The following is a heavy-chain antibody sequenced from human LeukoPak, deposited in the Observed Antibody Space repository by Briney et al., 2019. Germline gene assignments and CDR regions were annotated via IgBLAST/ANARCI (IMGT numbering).Heavy chain of an antibody. Sequence: GGSLRLSCAASGFTVSSNYMSWVRQAPGKGLEWVGFIRSKAYGGTTEYAASVKGRFTISRDDSKSIAYLQMNSLKTEDTAVYYCTRALYDSSGYYYAALDYWGQGTLVTVSS. D-gene: IGHD3-22*01. CDR3: TRALYDSSGYYYAALDY. CDR2: IRSKAYGGTT. V-gene: IGHV3-49*04. CDR1: GFTVSSNY. J-gene: IGHJ4*02.